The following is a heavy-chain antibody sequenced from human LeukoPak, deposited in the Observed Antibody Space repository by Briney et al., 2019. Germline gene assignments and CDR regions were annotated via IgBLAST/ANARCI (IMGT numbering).Heavy chain of an antibody. D-gene: IGHD1-1*01. CDR2: IYYSGST. J-gene: IGHJ3*02. CDR1: GGSISSGGYS. CDR3: ARGGKTDDAFDI. Sequence: SETLSLTCAVSGGSISSGGYSWSWIRQPPGKGLEWIGYIYYSGSTYYNPSLKSRVTISVDTSKNQFSLKLSSVTAADTAVYYCARGGKTDDAFDIWGQGTMVTVSS. V-gene: IGHV4-30-4*07.